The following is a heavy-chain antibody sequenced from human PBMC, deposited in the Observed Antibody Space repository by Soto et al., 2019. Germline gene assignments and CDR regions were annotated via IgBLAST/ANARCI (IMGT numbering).Heavy chain of an antibody. V-gene: IGHV1-18*04. Sequence: VASVKVSCKASGYTFTSYGISWVRQAPGEGLEWMGWINAYNGHTNYAQKFQGRVIMTTDTSTSTAYMELRSLRSDDTAEYYCARDHYLSSWSTGPKNEFDYWGQGTLVTVSS. CDR3: ARDHYLSSWSTGPKNEFDY. CDR1: GYTFTSYG. CDR2: INAYNGHT. D-gene: IGHD6-13*01. J-gene: IGHJ4*02.